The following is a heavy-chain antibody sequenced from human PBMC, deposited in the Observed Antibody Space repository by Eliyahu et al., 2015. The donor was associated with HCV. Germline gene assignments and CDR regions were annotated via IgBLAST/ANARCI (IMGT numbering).Heavy chain of an antibody. D-gene: IGHD3-22*01. CDR3: VKDPHLYYYDSGRGAFDI. CDR1: XFPFDXXA. CDR2: ISSNGGST. J-gene: IGHJ3*02. V-gene: IGHV3-64D*08. Sequence: EVQLVESGGGLVQPGGSLGLSCSASXFPFDXXAXHWVRQAPGKGLEYVSAISSNGGSTYYADSVKGRFTISRDNSKNTLYLQMSSLRAEDTPVYYCVKDPHLYYYDSGRGAFDIWGQGTMVTVSS.